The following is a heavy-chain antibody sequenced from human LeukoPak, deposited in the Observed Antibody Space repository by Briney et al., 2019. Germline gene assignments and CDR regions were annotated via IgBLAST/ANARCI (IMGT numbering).Heavy chain of an antibody. D-gene: IGHD5-12*01. CDR3: ARDLSREYSGFTDY. J-gene: IGHJ4*02. Sequence: ASVKVSCKASGYTFTGYYMHWVRQAPGQGLEWMGWINPNSGGTNYAQKFQGWVTMTRDTSISTAYMELNRLRSDDTAVYYCARDLSREYSGFTDYWGQGTLVTVSS. CDR1: GYTFTGYY. CDR2: INPNSGGT. V-gene: IGHV1-2*04.